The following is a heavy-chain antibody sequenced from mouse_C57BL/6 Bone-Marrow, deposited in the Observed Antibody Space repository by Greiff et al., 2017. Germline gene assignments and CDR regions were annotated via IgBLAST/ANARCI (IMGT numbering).Heavy chain of an antibody. D-gene: IGHD2-4*01. V-gene: IGHV5-4*01. CDR3: AREDYDYEAWVAY. CDR2: ISDGGSYT. CDR1: GFTFSSYA. J-gene: IGHJ3*01. Sequence: EVMLVESGGGLVKPGGSLKLSCAASGFTFSSYAMSWVRQTPEKRLEWVATISDGGSYTYYPDNVKGRFTISRDNAKNNQYLQMSHLKSEDTAMYYCAREDYDYEAWVAYWGQGTLVTVSA.